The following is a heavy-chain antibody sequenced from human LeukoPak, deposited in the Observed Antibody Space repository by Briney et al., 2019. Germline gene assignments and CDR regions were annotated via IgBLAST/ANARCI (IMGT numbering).Heavy chain of an antibody. CDR2: IYPGDSDT. CDR3: ARGGTDYGDYSFYYYYYMDV. CDR1: GYSFTSYW. D-gene: IGHD4-17*01. J-gene: IGHJ6*03. V-gene: IGHV5-51*01. Sequence: GESLKISCKGSGYSFTSYWIGWVRQMPGKGLGWMGIIYPGDSDTRYSPSFQGQVTISADKSISTAYLQWSSLKASDTAMYYCARGGTDYGDYSFYYYYYMDVWGKGTTVTVSS.